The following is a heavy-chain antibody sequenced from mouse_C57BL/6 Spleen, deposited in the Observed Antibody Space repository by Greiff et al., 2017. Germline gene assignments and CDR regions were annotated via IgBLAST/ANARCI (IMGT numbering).Heavy chain of an antibody. J-gene: IGHJ2*01. Sequence: QVQLQQSGAELARPGASVKLSCKASGYTFTSYGMSWVKQRPGQGLEWIGEIDPRNGNTYYNEKFKGKATLTADKSSSTAYMELRSLTSEDSAVYFCARAGERSGHFDDWGKGTTLTVSS. CDR2: IDPRNGNT. V-gene: IGHV1-81*01. CDR1: GYTFTSYG. CDR3: ARAGERSGHFDD.